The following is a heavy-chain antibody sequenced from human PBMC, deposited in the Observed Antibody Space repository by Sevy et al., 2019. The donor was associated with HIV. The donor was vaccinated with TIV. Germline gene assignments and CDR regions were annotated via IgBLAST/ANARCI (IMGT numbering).Heavy chain of an antibody. D-gene: IGHD4-17*01. CDR3: ARDRRNYGGQYFDY. V-gene: IGHV3-11*06. J-gene: IGHJ4*02. CDR1: GFTFSDYY. Sequence: GGSLRLSCAASGFTFSDYYMSWVRQAPGKGLEWISDISSGSSHTKDADSVKGRFTISRDNAKNSLYLEMNSLRVEDTAVYYCARDRRNYGGQYFDYWGPGTLVTVSS. CDR2: ISSGSSHT.